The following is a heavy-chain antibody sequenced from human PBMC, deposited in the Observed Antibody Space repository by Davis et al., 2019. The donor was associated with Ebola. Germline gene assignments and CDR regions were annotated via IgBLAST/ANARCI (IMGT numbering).Heavy chain of an antibody. CDR3: ARHAAGDYAIFDY. J-gene: IGHJ4*01. Sequence: GESLKISFEGSGDTFSDYWIAWVRQMPGKGLEWMGIIYPDDSATRYSPSFLDQVTISVDKSVSTAYLQWSSLKASDSAIYYCARHAAGDYAIFDYWGQGTLVTVSS. V-gene: IGHV5-51*01. D-gene: IGHD4-17*01. CDR1: GDTFSDYW. CDR2: IYPDDSAT.